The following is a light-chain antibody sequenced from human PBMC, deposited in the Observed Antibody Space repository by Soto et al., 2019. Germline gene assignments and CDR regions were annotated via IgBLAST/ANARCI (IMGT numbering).Light chain of an antibody. CDR1: SSDVGGYNY. CDR2: EVS. Sequence: QSVLTQPPSASGSPGQSVTISCTGTSSDVGGYNYVSWYQQHPGKAPKLMIYEVSKRPSGVPDRFSGSKSGNTASLTVSGLQADDEADYNCSSYAGSNNFVVFGGGTKVTVL. J-gene: IGLJ2*01. V-gene: IGLV2-8*01. CDR3: SSYAGSNNFVV.